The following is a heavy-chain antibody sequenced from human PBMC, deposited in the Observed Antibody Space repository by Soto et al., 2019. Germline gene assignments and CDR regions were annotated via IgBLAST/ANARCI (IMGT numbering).Heavy chain of an antibody. J-gene: IGHJ4*02. V-gene: IGHV3-7*01. Sequence: EVQLVESGGGLVQPGGSLRLSCAASGFTFSSYWMSWVRQAPGKGLEWVANIKQDGSEKYYVDSVKGRFTISRDNAKNSLYLQMNSLRAEDTAVYYCARVTREEYYDILTGVLFDYWGQGTLVTVSS. CDR3: ARVTREEYYDILTGVLFDY. CDR2: IKQDGSEK. CDR1: GFTFSSYW. D-gene: IGHD3-9*01.